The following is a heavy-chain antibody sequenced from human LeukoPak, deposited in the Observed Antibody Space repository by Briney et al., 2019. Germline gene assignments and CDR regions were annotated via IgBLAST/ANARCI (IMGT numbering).Heavy chain of an antibody. CDR2: IYTSGST. J-gene: IGHJ6*02. Sequence: SETLSLTCTVSGGSISSGSYYWSWIRQPAGKGLEWIGRIYTSGSTNYNPSLKSRVTISVDTSKNQFSLKLSSVTAADTAVYYCARDTTVRGVKDYYYYYGMDVWGQGTTVTVSS. CDR3: ARDTTVRGVKDYYYYYGMDV. V-gene: IGHV4-61*02. D-gene: IGHD3-10*01. CDR1: GGSISSGSYY.